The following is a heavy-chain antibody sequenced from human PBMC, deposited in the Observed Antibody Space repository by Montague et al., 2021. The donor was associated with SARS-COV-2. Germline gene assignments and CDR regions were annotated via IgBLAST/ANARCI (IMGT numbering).Heavy chain of an antibody. CDR2: ISSDGSGT. J-gene: IGHJ3*02. V-gene: IGHV3-74*01. CDR1: GFTFSSYW. Sequence: YLRLSCAASGFTFSSYWMHWVRQAPGKGLVWVSRISSDGSGTTYADSVKGRFTISRDNAKNTLYLQMNSLRAEDTAVYYCARDTDSGSYWDAFDIWGQGTMVTVSS. D-gene: IGHD1-26*01. CDR3: ARDTDSGSYWDAFDI.